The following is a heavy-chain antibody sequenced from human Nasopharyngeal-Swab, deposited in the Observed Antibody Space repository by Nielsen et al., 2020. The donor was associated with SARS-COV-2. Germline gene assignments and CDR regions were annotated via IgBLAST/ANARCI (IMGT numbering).Heavy chain of an antibody. CDR2: MRYSGVT. CDR1: GGSIRDNNYY. Sequence: SETLSLTCSVSGGSIRDNNYYWSWIRQPPGKGREWIGSMRYSGVTFYNPSLRNRVTLSVDTSKNLLSLKLDSVTAADTALYYCARHSRVTTVVVVTLFDFWGQGIQVTVSS. CDR3: ARHSRVTTVVVVTLFDF. J-gene: IGHJ4*02. D-gene: IGHD3-22*01. V-gene: IGHV4-39*01.